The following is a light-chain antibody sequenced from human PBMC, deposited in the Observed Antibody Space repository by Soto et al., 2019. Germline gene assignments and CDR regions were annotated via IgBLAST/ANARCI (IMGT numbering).Light chain of an antibody. Sequence: IQLTRSPSTLSAYVGDKVTITCRASQSISTWLAWYQQKPGKAPKPLIHDASSLESAVPSRFSGSGSGTEFRLTIRSFFFYFFGTHRRQHYIPSRRSAHLT. J-gene: IGKJ4*01. CDR2: DAS. CDR3: QHYIPSRRSAHLT. V-gene: IGKV1-5*01. CDR1: QSISTW.